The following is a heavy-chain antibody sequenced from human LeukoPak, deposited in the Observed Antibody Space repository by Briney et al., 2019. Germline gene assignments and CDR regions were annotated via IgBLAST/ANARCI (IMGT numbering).Heavy chain of an antibody. CDR1: GFTVSSNY. D-gene: IGHD3-10*01. V-gene: IGHV3-53*01. CDR2: IYSGGST. J-gene: IGHJ4*02. Sequence: GGSLRLSCAASGFTVSSNYMSWVRQAPGKGLEWVSVIYSGGSTYYADSVKGRFTISRDNSKNTLYLQMNSLRAEDTAVYYCARVSYGSGRYLDYWGQGTLVTVSS. CDR3: ARVSYGSGRYLDY.